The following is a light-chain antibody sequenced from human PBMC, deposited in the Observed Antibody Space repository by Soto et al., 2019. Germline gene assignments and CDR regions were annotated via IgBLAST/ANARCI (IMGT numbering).Light chain of an antibody. CDR1: SSDVGSYNL. CDR2: EVS. V-gene: IGLV2-23*02. J-gene: IGLJ2*01. Sequence: QSALTQPASVSGSPGQSITISCTGTSSDVGSYNLVSWYQQHPGKAPKIMIYEVSKRPSGVSNRFSGSKSGNTASLTISGLQAEDEADYYCRSYAGSSHVVFGGGTKLTLL. CDR3: RSYAGSSHVV.